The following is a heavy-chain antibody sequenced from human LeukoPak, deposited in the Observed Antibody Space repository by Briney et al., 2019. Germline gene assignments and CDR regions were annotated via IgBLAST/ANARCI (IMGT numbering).Heavy chain of an antibody. CDR2: ISYDGSNK. CDR3: ARGDYYDSSGPVR. Sequence: GGSLRLSCAASGFTFSSDAMHWVRQAPGKGLERVAVISYDGSNKYYADSVKGRFTISRDNSKNTLYLQMNSLRAEDTAVYYCARGDYYDSSGPVRWGQGTLVTVSS. D-gene: IGHD3-22*01. J-gene: IGHJ4*02. CDR1: GFTFSSDA. V-gene: IGHV3-30-3*01.